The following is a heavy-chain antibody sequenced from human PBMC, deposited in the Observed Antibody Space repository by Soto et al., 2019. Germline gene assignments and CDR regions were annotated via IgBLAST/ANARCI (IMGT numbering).Heavy chain of an antibody. Sequence: QVQLVQSGAEVKKPGSSVKVSCKASGGTFSSYAISWVRQAPGQGLEWMGGIIPIFGTANYAQKFQGRVTITEDESTSTPYMELSSLRSEDTAMYYCARDPPSSRGCSYGRYYYGRDVWGQGTTVTVSS. CDR3: ARDPPSSRGCSYGRYYYGRDV. CDR1: GGTFSSYA. V-gene: IGHV1-69*12. D-gene: IGHD5-18*01. CDR2: IIPIFGTA. J-gene: IGHJ6*02.